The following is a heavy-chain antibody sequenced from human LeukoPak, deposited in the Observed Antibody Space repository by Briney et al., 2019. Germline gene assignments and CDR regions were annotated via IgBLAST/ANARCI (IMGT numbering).Heavy chain of an antibody. J-gene: IGHJ4*02. CDR1: GGSISSYY. D-gene: IGHD6-13*01. V-gene: IGHV4-39*02. CDR3: ARDSIAAADHDY. CDR2: IYYSGST. Sequence: SETLSLTCTVSGGSISSYYWGWIRQPPGKGLEWIGSIYYSGSTYYNPSLKSRVTMSVDTSKNQFSLKLSSVTAADTAVYYCARDSIAAADHDYWGQGTLVTVSS.